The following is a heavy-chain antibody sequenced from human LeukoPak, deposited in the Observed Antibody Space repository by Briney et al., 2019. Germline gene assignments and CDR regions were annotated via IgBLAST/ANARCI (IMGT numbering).Heavy chain of an antibody. CDR1: GFTFNMYS. CDR2: ISSSSSYI. CDR3: ARDVYDTTGYVYWYFDL. V-gene: IGHV3-21*01. D-gene: IGHD3-22*01. Sequence: PGGSLILSCAASGFTFNMYSMNWVRQALGKGLEWVSSISSSSSYIYYADSVKGRFTISRDNAKNSLYLQMNSLRAEDTAVYYCARDVYDTTGYVYWYFDLWGRGTLVTVSS. J-gene: IGHJ2*01.